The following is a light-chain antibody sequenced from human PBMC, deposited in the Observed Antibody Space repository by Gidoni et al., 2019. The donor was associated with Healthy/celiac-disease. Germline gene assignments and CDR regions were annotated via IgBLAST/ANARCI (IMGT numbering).Light chain of an antibody. CDR2: SNN. CDR1: SSNIGSNT. V-gene: IGLV1-44*01. Sequence: QSVLTQPPSASGTPGQRVTISCSGSSSNIGSNTVNWYQHLPVTAPKLLIYSNNQRPSGVPDLFSGSNSGTSASLAISGLQSEDEADYYCAAWDDSLNGVVFGGGTKLTVL. J-gene: IGLJ2*01. CDR3: AAWDDSLNGVV.